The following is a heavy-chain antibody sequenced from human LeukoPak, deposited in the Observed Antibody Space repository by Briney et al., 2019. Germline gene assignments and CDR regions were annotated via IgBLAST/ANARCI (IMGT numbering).Heavy chain of an antibody. V-gene: IGHV4-59*08. CDR1: GGSISSYY. Sequence: SETLSLTCSVSGGSISSYYWSWIRQPPGKGLEWIGYIYYSGSTNYNPSLKSRVTISVATSKNQFSLKLSSVTAADTAVYYCARHPSVTTFLFDFWGQGTLVTVSS. CDR3: ARHPSVTTFLFDF. CDR2: IYYSGST. D-gene: IGHD4-17*01. J-gene: IGHJ4*02.